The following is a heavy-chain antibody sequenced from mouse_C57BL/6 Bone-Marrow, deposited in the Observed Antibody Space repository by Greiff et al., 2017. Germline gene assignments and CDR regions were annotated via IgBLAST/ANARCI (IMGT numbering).Heavy chain of an antibody. CDR3: ARGGLLRR. V-gene: IGHV1-82*01. CDR1: GYAFSSSW. CDR2: IYPGDGDT. J-gene: IGHJ2*01. D-gene: IGHD1-2*01. Sequence: QVQLKESGPELVKPGASVKISCKASGYAFSSSWMNWVKQRPGKGLEWIGRIYPGDGDTNYNGKFKGKATLTADKSSSTDYMQRSSLTSEDSAVYFCARGGLLRRWGQGTTLTVSS.